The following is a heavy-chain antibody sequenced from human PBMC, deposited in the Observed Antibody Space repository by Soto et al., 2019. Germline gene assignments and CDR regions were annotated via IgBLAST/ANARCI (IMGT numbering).Heavy chain of an antibody. CDR1: GFTFSSYW. CDR3: ARLPNKSPQN. J-gene: IGHJ1*01. Sequence: EVHLVESGGGLVQPGGSLRLSCAASGFTFSSYWMHWVRQAPGKGLVWVSSISTDASSTSYADPVKGRFTISRDNAKNTLYLQMISVRAEDTAVYYCARLPNKSPQNWGQGTLVIVSP. CDR2: ISTDASST. V-gene: IGHV3-74*01.